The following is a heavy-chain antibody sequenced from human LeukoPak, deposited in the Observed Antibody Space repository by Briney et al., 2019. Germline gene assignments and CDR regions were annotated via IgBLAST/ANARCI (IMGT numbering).Heavy chain of an antibody. CDR1: GFTFSSYA. J-gene: IGHJ4*02. V-gene: IGHV3-23*01. D-gene: IGHD3-3*02. Sequence: GGSLRLSCAASGFTFSSYAMSWVRQAPGKGLEWVSTISGSGGSTYCADSVKGRFTISRDNSKNTLYLQMNSLRAEDTAVYYCAKDFSEEGDYWGQGTLVTVSS. CDR2: ISGSGGST. CDR3: AKDFSEEGDY.